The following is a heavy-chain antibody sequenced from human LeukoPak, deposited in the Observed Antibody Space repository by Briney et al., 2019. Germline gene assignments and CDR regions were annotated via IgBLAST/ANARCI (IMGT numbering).Heavy chain of an antibody. D-gene: IGHD4-17*01. J-gene: IGHJ4*02. Sequence: GGSLRLSCATSGFTFNGSALPWVRQASGQGLEWVGRIRSKAHRYATAYAASVKGRFTVSRDDSKNMAYLQMNSLKTEHTAIYYCTTRHYGDYVVDNWGQGTLVTVSS. CDR2: IRSKAHRYAT. V-gene: IGHV3-73*01. CDR3: TTRHYGDYVVDN. CDR1: GFTFNGSA.